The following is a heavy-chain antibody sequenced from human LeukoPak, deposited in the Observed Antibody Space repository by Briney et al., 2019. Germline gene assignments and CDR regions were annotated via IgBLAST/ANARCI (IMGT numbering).Heavy chain of an antibody. CDR3: ARGPGYSGD. D-gene: IGHD5-12*01. J-gene: IGHJ4*02. Sequence: SETLSLTCTVSGGSISSYYWRWIRQPPGKGLEWIGYIYYSGSTNYNRSHKSRVTISIDTSKKQVSLKLTSVTAAVTAVYYCARGPGYSGDWGQGTLVTVSS. CDR2: IYYSGST. V-gene: IGHV4-59*01. CDR1: GGSISSYY.